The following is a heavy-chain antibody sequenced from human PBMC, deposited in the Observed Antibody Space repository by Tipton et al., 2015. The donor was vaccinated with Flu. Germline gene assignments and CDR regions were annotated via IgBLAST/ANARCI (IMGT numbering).Heavy chain of an antibody. CDR3: ARDPAGGPGWELANYYYYGMDV. CDR2: ISYDGSNK. Sequence: SLRLSCAASGFTFSSYAMHWVRQAPGKGLEWVAVISYDGSNKYYADSVKGRFTISRDNSKNTLYLQMNSLRAEDTAVYYCARDPAGGPGWELANYYYYGMDVGGQGTTVTVSS. V-gene: IGHV3-30-3*01. D-gene: IGHD1-26*01. J-gene: IGHJ6*02. CDR1: GFTFSSYA.